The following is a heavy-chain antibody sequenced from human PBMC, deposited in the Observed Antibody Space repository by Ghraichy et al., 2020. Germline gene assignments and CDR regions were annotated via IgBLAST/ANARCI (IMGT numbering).Heavy chain of an antibody. V-gene: IGHV3-33*01. CDR3: ARDPLPAGIDFYYYGMDV. CDR1: EFTFNNYG. CDR2: MWSDGNST. D-gene: IGHD2-2*02. J-gene: IGHJ6*02. Sequence: GGSLRLSCAASEFTFNNYGMHWVRQAPGKGLEWVAVMWSDGNSTYYSDSVKGRFTIFRDTSKNTLYLQMNSLRAEDTAVYYCARDPLPAGIDFYYYGMDVWGQGTTVTVSS.